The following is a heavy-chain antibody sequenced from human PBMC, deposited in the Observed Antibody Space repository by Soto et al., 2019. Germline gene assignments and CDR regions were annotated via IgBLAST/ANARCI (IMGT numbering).Heavy chain of an antibody. CDR1: GGSISSSSYF. D-gene: IGHD4-4*01. Sequence: SETLSLTCTVSGGSISSSSYFWGWIRQPPGKGLEWIGSIYYSGSTYYNPSLKSRVTVSVDTSKNQFSLKLSSVTAADTAVYYCARHPSNFWFDPWGQGTLVTSPQ. V-gene: IGHV4-39*01. J-gene: IGHJ5*02. CDR3: ARHPSNFWFDP. CDR2: IYYSGST.